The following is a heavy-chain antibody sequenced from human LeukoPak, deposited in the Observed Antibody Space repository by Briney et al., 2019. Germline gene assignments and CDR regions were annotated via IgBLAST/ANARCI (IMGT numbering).Heavy chain of an antibody. CDR3: ARVGNYDFRSGYYPIYYFYGMDV. CDR2: ISSDGRNE. V-gene: IGHV3-30*03. Sequence: GGSLRLSCAASGFSLNNYGMHWVRQAPGKGLEWVAVISSDGRNEYNADSVKGRFTISRDNSKNTLYLQMNSLRPEDTAMYYCARVGNYDFRSGYYPIYYFYGMDVWGQGTTVTVS. CDR1: GFSLNNYG. J-gene: IGHJ6*02. D-gene: IGHD3-3*01.